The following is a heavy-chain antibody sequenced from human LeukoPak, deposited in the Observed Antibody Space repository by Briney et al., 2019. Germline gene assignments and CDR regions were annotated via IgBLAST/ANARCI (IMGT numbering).Heavy chain of an antibody. J-gene: IGHJ4*02. V-gene: IGHV3-66*01. Sequence: PGGSLRLSCAASGFTVSSNHMSWVRQAPGKGLEWVSVIYSGGSTYYADSVKGRFTISRDNSKNTLYLQMNSLRAEDTAVYYCAREGAYSSSWYRLYYFDYWGQGTLVTVSS. D-gene: IGHD6-13*01. CDR1: GFTVSSNH. CDR3: AREGAYSSSWYRLYYFDY. CDR2: IYSGGST.